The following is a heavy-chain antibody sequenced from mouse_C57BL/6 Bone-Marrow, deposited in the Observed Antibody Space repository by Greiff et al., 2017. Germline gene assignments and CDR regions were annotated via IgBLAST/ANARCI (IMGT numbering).Heavy chain of an antibody. D-gene: IGHD1-1*01. CDR3: ASEFITTARSRFAY. J-gene: IGHJ3*01. V-gene: IGHV1-55*01. Sequence: QVQLQQPGAELVKPGASVKMSCKASGYTFTSYWITWVKQRPGQGLEWIGDIYPGSGSTNYNEKFKSKATLTVDTSSSTAYMQLSSLTSEDSAVYYCASEFITTARSRFAYWGQGTLVTVSA. CDR2: IYPGSGST. CDR1: GYTFTSYW.